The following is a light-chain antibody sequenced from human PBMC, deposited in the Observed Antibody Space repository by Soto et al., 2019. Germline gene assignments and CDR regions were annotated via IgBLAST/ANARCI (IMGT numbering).Light chain of an antibody. V-gene: IGLV1-51*01. J-gene: IGLJ2*01. CDR2: ENK. Sequence: QSVLTQPPSVSAAPGQTVTISCSGSTSNIGDNYVSWYQQLPGTAPKLLIHENKKRPSGIPDRFSGSKSGTSATLGITGLQTGDEADYYCGTWDNSLSAVVFGGGTKLTVL. CDR1: TSNIGDNY. CDR3: GTWDNSLSAVV.